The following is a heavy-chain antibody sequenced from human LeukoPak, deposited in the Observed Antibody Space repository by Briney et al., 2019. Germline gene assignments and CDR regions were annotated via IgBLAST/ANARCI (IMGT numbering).Heavy chain of an antibody. D-gene: IGHD6-25*01. CDR3: GREGQQRTLDT. CDR2: ISTSGST. V-gene: IGHV4-4*07. CDR1: GCSIYGYY. Sequence: SSETLSRTGTVYGCSIYGYYWSWMRQPAGQGREGSGQISTSGSTHCRHSLKSRVTMWVDTSRTQFSQNLSSVAAATTAVYYCGREGQQRTLDTWGQGTLVTVSS. J-gene: IGHJ5*02.